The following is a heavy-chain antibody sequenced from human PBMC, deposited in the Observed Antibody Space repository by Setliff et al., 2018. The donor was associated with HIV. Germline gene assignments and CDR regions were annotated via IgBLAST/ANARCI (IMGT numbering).Heavy chain of an antibody. CDR2: IDVDGSIT. V-gene: IGHV3-74*01. D-gene: IGHD6-19*01. CDR1: GLTFTNYW. Sequence: GGSLRLSCVASGLTFTNYWMHRVRQVPGKGLDWVSRIDVDGSITKYADSVKGRFTISRDNAENKVFLQMDSLRSEDTAVYYCVTDMANSGREGDFDYWGQGTLVTVSS. J-gene: IGHJ4*02. CDR3: VTDMANSGREGDFDY.